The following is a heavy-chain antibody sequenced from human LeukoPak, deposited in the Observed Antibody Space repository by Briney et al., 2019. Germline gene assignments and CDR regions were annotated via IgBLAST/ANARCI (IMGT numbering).Heavy chain of an antibody. V-gene: IGHV1-24*01. CDR3: ATVLYRDIVVVVAAIPNNWFDP. CDR2: FDPEDGET. D-gene: IGHD2-15*01. J-gene: IGHJ5*02. CDR1: GYTLTELS. Sequence: EASVKVPCKVSGYTLTELSMHWVRQAPGKGLEWMGGFDPEDGETIYAQKFQGRVTMTEDTSTDTAYMELSSLRSEDTAVYYCATVLYRDIVVVVAAIPNNWFDPWGQGTLVTVSS.